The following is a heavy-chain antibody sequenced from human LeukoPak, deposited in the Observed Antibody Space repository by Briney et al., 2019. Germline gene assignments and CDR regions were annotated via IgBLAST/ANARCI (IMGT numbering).Heavy chain of an antibody. J-gene: IGHJ5*02. CDR3: ARDRRLLVNWFDP. Sequence: SETLSLTCTVSGGSISSGGYYWSWIRQHPGKGLEWIGYIYYSGSTYYNPSLKSRVTISVDTSKNQFSLKLSSVTAADTAVYYCARDRRLLVNWFDPWGQGTLVTVSS. V-gene: IGHV4-31*03. CDR1: GGSISSGGYY. CDR2: IYYSGST. D-gene: IGHD2-15*01.